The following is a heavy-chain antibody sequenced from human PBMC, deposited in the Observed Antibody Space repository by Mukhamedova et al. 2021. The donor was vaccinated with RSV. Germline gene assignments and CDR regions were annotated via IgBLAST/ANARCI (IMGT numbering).Heavy chain of an antibody. CDR1: S. CDR3: ARNYDSFPGGMDV. D-gene: IGHD3-22*01. J-gene: IGHJ6*02. Sequence: SMNWVRQAPGKGLEWVSSISSSSSYIYYADSVKGRFTISRDNAKNSLYLQMNSLRAEDTAVYYCARNYDSFPGGMDVWGQGTTV. CDR2: ISSSSSYI. V-gene: IGHV3-21*01.